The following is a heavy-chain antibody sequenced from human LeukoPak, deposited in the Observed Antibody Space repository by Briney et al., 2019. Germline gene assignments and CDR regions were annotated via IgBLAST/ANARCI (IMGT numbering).Heavy chain of an antibody. Sequence: GSLRLSCAASGFTFSTYAMSWVRQAPGKGLEWVSAISGSGGSTYYADSVKDRFTISRDNTENSLYLQMNSLRAEDTAMYYCARDIRLSYVGSTYFDHWGQGTLVTVSS. V-gene: IGHV3-23*01. CDR1: GFTFSTYA. J-gene: IGHJ4*02. CDR3: ARDIRLSYVGSTYFDH. CDR2: ISGSGGST. D-gene: IGHD1-26*01.